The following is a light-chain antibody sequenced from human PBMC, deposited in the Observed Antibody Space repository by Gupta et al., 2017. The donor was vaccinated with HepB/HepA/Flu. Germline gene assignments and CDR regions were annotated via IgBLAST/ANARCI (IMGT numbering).Light chain of an antibody. CDR2: QDR. Sequence: SYELTQPPSVSVSPGQTASITCSGDKLGDKYASWYQQKPGQSPVLVIYQDRKRPAGIPERFSGSNSGNTATLTISGTQAMDEAYYYCQEWDSSTVVFGGGTKLTVL. J-gene: IGLJ2*01. V-gene: IGLV3-1*01. CDR1: KLGDKY. CDR3: QEWDSSTVV.